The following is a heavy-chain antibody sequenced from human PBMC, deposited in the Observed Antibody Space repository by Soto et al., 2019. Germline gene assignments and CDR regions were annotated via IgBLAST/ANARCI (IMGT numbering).Heavy chain of an antibody. J-gene: IGHJ4*02. CDR1: GYDFNTDW. CDR2: MYPGDSDT. Sequence: GESLKISCIGSGYDFNTDWFGWVRQLPWRGLEWVGIMYPGDSDTRLHPSLQGHVTLSADVTVSTAFLQWRTLKTSDSGMYFCARLPRDCNKTGCYYADHWGQGTSVTVSS. D-gene: IGHD3-9*01. V-gene: IGHV5-51*01. CDR3: ARLPRDCNKTGCYYADH.